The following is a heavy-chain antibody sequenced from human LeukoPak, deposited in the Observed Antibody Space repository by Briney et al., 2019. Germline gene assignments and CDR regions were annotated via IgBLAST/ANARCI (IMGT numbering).Heavy chain of an antibody. D-gene: IGHD1-26*01. CDR2: IYYSGTT. J-gene: IGHJ4*02. Sequence: PSETLSLTCAVSGGSVSSGTYYWSWIRQPPGKGLEWIGYIYYSGTTNYNPSLKSRVTISIDTSRNQFSLKLSSVTAADTAVYYCARGFGGATTSFDYWGQGTLVTVSS. CDR1: GGSVSSGTYY. CDR3: ARGFGGATTSFDY. V-gene: IGHV4-61*01.